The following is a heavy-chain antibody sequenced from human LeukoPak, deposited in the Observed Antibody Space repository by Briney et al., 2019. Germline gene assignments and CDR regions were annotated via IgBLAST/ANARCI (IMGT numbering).Heavy chain of an antibody. J-gene: IGHJ4*02. CDR3: ARRGWYFDY. CDR2: IYNREST. V-gene: IGHV4-59*01. D-gene: IGHD6-19*01. CDR1: GDSMNTYY. Sequence: SETLSLTCTVSGDSMNTYYWNWIRQPPGKGLEWIGYIYNRESTNYSPSLKSRVTISIDTSKNQFSLKLISVTPADTAVYYCARRGWYFDYWGQGTLVTVSS.